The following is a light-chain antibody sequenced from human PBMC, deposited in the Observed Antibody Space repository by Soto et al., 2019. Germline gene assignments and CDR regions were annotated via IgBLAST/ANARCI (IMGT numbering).Light chain of an antibody. CDR3: AAWDDSLSDVV. V-gene: IGLV1-47*01. CDR1: SSNIGSNY. J-gene: IGLJ2*01. CDR2: RNN. Sequence: QSVLTQPPSASGTPGQRVTISCSGSSSNIGSNYVYWYQQLPGTAPKLLIYRNNQRPSAVPDRFSGSKSGTSASLAISGLRSEDEADYYCAAWDDSLSDVVFGGGTKVTVL.